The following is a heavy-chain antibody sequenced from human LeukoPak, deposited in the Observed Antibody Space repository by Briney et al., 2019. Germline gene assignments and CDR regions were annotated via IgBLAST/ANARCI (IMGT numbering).Heavy chain of an antibody. CDR3: ARHGGSSGYDY. Sequence: PSETLSLTCTVSGYSISSGYYWGWIRQPPGKGLEGIGSIYHSGSTYYNPSLKSRVTISVDTSKNQFSLKLSSVTAADTAVYYCARHGGSSGYDYWGQGTLVTVSS. CDR2: IYHSGST. J-gene: IGHJ4*02. CDR1: GYSISSGYY. V-gene: IGHV4-38-2*02. D-gene: IGHD6-19*01.